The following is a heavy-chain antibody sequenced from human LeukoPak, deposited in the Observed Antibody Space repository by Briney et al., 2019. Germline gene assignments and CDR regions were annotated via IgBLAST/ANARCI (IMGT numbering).Heavy chain of an antibody. D-gene: IGHD3-16*02. CDR2: ISSSSSTI. Sequence: PGGSLRLSCAASGFTFSSYSMNWVRQAPGKGLEWVSYISSSSSTIYYADSVKGRFTISRDNAKNSLYLQMNSLRAEDTAVYYCAKGQDYVWGSYRSPYDYWGQGTLVTVSS. CDR1: GFTFSSYS. V-gene: IGHV3-48*01. J-gene: IGHJ4*02. CDR3: AKGQDYVWGSYRSPYDY.